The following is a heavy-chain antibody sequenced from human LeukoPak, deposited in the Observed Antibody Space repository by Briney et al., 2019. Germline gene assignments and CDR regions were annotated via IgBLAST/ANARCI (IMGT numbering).Heavy chain of an antibody. CDR2: INPNSGGT. J-gene: IGHJ4*02. CDR3: ARGGFYTVDY. V-gene: IGHV1-2*04. Sequence: ASVKVSCKASGYTFTGYYMHWVRQAPGQGLEWMGWINPNSGGTNYAQEFQGWVTMTRDTSISTAYMELSRLRSDDTAVYYCARGGFYTVDYWGQGTLVTVSS. D-gene: IGHD2-8*01. CDR1: GYTFTGYY.